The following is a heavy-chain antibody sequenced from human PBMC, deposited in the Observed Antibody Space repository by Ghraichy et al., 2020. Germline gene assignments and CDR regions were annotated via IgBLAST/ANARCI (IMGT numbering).Heavy chain of an antibody. D-gene: IGHD4-23*01. CDR3: AGSFTVIRYFDL. CDR1: GGSISSSNYY. Sequence: SETLSLTCTVSGGSISSSNYYWGWIRHPPGKGLEWIGSMHYSGSTYYNPSLKSRVTMSADTSKNQFYLRLNSVTAADTAVYYCAGSFTVIRYFDLWGRGTLVTVSS. V-gene: IGHV4-39*01. J-gene: IGHJ2*01. CDR2: MHYSGST.